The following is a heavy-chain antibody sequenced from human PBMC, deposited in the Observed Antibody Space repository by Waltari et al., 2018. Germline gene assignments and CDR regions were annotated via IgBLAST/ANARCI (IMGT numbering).Heavy chain of an antibody. D-gene: IGHD6-13*01. CDR1: GYTLTELS. Sequence: QVQLVQSGAEVKKPGASVKVSCKVSGYTLTELSMHWVRQAPGKGLEWMGGFDPEDGETIYAQKFQGRVTMTEDTSTDTAYMELSSLRSEDTAVYYCATLHYTPHLAAAASGWFDPWGQGTLVTVSS. CDR2: FDPEDGET. J-gene: IGHJ5*02. V-gene: IGHV1-24*01. CDR3: ATLHYTPHLAAAASGWFDP.